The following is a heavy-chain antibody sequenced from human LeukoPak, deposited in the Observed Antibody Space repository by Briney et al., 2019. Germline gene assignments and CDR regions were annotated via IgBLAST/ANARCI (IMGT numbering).Heavy chain of an antibody. CDR3: ARERYNWNYGPHGWFDP. CDR2: INHSGST. Sequence: SETLSLTCAVYGGSFSGYYWSWIRQPPGKGLEWIGEINHSGSTNYNPSLKSRVTISVDTSKNQFSLKLSSVTAADTAVYYCARERYNWNYGPHGWFDPWGQGTLVTVSS. J-gene: IGHJ5*02. CDR1: GGSFSGYY. V-gene: IGHV4-34*01. D-gene: IGHD1-7*01.